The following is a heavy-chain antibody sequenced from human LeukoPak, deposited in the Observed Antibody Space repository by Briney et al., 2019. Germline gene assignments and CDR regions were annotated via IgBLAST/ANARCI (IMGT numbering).Heavy chain of an antibody. J-gene: IGHJ3*02. D-gene: IGHD3-10*01. CDR2: IYVTGT. CDR3: ARHDLLLWFGECAFDI. V-gene: IGHV4-59*08. CDR1: GGSIGTYY. Sequence: SETLPLTCTVSGGSIGTYYWSWIRQSPGKGLEWIGYIYVTGTRYNPSLKSRVTISVDTSKNQFSLKLSSVTAADTAVYYCARHDLLLWFGECAFDIWGQGTMVTVSS.